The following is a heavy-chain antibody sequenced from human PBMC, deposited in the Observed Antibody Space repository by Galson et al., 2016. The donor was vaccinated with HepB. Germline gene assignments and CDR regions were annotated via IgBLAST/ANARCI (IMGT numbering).Heavy chain of an antibody. J-gene: IGHJ4*02. D-gene: IGHD3-9*01. CDR3: AREFGYDVLTGYRIDY. CDR1: GLTFSSYA. Sequence: SLRLSCAASGLTFSSYAMHWVRQAPGKGLEWVAVISYEGSNEYYAESVTGRFTISRDNSKNTLNLQMNSLRTADTAVYYCAREFGYDVLTGYRIDYWGQGTLVTVSS. V-gene: IGHV3-30-3*01. CDR2: ISYEGSNE.